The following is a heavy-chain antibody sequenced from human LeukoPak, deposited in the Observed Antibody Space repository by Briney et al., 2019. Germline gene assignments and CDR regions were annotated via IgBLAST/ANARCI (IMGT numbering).Heavy chain of an antibody. CDR2: IYYSGST. J-gene: IGHJ5*02. D-gene: IGHD3-22*01. CDR1: GGSVSSGSYY. CDR3: ARHRVVVITGNWFDP. Sequence: KSSETLSLTCTVSGGSVSSGSYYWSWIRQPPGKGLEWIGYIYYSGSTNYNPSLKSRVTISVDTSKNQFSLKLSSVTAADTAVYYCARHRVVVITGNWFDPWGQGTLVTVSS. V-gene: IGHV4-61*01.